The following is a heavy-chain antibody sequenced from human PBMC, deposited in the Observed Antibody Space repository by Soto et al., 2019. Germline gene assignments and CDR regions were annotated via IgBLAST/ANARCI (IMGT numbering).Heavy chain of an antibody. V-gene: IGHV3-74*01. CDR2: INSDGSNT. J-gene: IGHJ3*02. D-gene: IGHD3-3*01. CDR1: GFTFSSYW. CDR3: TRDPAGYDFWRSHYEPI. Sequence: GGSLRLSCAASGFTFSSYWMHWVRQAPGKGLVWVSRINSDGSNTTYADSVKGRFTISRDNAKNTLYLQMNSLRAEDTAVYYCTRDPAGYDFWRSHYEPIWGQGTMVTVSS.